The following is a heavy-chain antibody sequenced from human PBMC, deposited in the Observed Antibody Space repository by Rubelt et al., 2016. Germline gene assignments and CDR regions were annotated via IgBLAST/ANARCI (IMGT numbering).Heavy chain of an antibody. J-gene: IGHJ4*02. V-gene: IGHV1-18*01. D-gene: IGHD6-19*01. CDR3: AGEPRSHVSDWYPVVPRLDD. Sequence: QIQLVQSGPEVEKPGASVKVSCKASGYTFISYGISWIRQAPGQGLEWMGWISAYDGNTNYAQKVQGRVTMNTVTSTSNAYLELRGLRSDDTAVYYCAGEPRSHVSDWYPVVPRLDDWGQGTLVTVSS. CDR1: GYTFISYG. CDR2: ISAYDGNT.